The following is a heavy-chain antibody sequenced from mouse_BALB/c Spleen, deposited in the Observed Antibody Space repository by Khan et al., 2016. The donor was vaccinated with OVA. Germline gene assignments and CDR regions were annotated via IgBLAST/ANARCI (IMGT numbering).Heavy chain of an antibody. CDR2: INPSNGYT. V-gene: IGHV1-4*01. CDR1: GYTFTSYT. J-gene: IGHJ3*01. D-gene: IGHD2-14*01. CDR3: VRDGAYHRNDGWFAY. Sequence: QVQLKQSGAELARPGASVKMSCKASGYTFTSYTIHWIKERPGQGLEWIGYINPSNGYTNYNQKFKDKATLTTDKSSTTAYLQLNSLTSDDSAVYTCVRDGAYHRNDGWFAYWGQGTLVTVSA.